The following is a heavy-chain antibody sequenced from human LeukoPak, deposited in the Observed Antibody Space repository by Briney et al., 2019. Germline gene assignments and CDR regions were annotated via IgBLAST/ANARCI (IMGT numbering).Heavy chain of an antibody. V-gene: IGHV1-69*13. Sequence: SVTVSCKASGGTFSSYAIGWVRQAPGQGLEWMGGIIPIFGTANYVQKFQGRVTITADESTSTAYMELSSLRSEDTAVYYCAVGKDIVVVPAASMLVSYYGMDVWGKGTTVTVSS. CDR2: IIPIFGTA. J-gene: IGHJ6*04. D-gene: IGHD2-2*01. CDR1: GGTFSSYA. CDR3: AVGKDIVVVPAASMLVSYYGMDV.